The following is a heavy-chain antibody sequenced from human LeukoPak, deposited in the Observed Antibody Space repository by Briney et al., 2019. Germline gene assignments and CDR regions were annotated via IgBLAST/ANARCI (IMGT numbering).Heavy chain of an antibody. CDR2: IHHSAST. CDR3: AKNYYDSSAYYSDG. CDR1: GGSISSSSYY. Sequence: KPSETLSLTCTVSGGSISSSSYYWGRIPQPPGKGLDWIGKIHHSASTYYTPSLKSRVTISVDTSKNQFSLKLSSVTAADTAVYYCAKNYYDSSAYYSDGWGQGTLVTVYS. D-gene: IGHD3-22*01. J-gene: IGHJ4*02. V-gene: IGHV4-39*01.